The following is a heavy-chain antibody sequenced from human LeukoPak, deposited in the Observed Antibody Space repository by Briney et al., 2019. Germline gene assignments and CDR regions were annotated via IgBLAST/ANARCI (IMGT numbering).Heavy chain of an antibody. CDR1: GGTFSSYA. J-gene: IGHJ4*02. V-gene: IGHV1-69*06. Sequence: SVNVSCKASGGTFSSYAISWVRQAPGQGLEWMGGIIPIFGTANYSQKVQGRVTITADKSTSTAYMALSSLRSEDTAVYYCARGTHSGIDFDYWGQGTLVTVSS. D-gene: IGHD3-10*01. CDR2: IIPIFGTA. CDR3: ARGTHSGIDFDY.